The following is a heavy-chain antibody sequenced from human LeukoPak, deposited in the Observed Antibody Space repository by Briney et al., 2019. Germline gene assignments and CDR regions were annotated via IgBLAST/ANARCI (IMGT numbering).Heavy chain of an antibody. CDR2: IRSKSDGGTT. V-gene: IGHV3-15*01. Sequence: GGSLRLSCAASGFTFSNAWMSGVRQARGKGLEGVGRIRSKSDGGTTDYAAPVKSRFTISRDNSKNTLYLQMNSLKTEDTAVYYCTTENGYSSGYYEFSPDDWGQGTLVTVSS. CDR3: TTENGYSSGYYEFSPDD. D-gene: IGHD6-19*01. J-gene: IGHJ4*02. CDR1: GFTFSNAW.